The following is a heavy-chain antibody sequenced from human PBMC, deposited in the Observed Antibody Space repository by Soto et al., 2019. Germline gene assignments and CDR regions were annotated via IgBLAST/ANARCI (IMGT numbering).Heavy chain of an antibody. V-gene: IGHV3-74*01. Sequence: GGSLRLSCAASGFTFSSYWMHWVRQAPGKGLVWVSRINSDGSSTSYADSVKGRFTISRDNAKNTLYLQMNSLRAEDTAVYYCARLGYCSSTSCYYSSTDRYYYYMDVWGKGTTVTVSS. D-gene: IGHD2-2*01. CDR3: ARLGYCSSTSCYYSSTDRYYYYMDV. CDR2: INSDGSST. J-gene: IGHJ6*03. CDR1: GFTFSSYW.